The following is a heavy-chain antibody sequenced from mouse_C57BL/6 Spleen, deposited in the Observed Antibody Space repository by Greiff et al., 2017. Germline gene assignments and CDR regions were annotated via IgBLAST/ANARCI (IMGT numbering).Heavy chain of an antibody. CDR3: ERAHITTVDWYFDV. CDR1: GFTFSDYY. J-gene: IGHJ1*03. V-gene: IGHV5-16*01. Sequence: EVQGVESEGGLVQPGSSMKLSCTASGFTFSDYYMAWVRPVPEMGLEWVANINYDGSSTSYLDSLKSRFLISRDNAKNILYLQMSSLKSEDTATYYCERAHITTVDWYFDVWGTGTTVTVSS. CDR2: INYDGSST. D-gene: IGHD1-1*01.